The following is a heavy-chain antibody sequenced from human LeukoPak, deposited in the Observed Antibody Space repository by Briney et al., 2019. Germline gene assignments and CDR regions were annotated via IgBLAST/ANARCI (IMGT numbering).Heavy chain of an antibody. CDR3: TTRACHAGGCSSSFYYYYGLHF. V-gene: IGHV1-69*13. CDR2: IIPIFGTA. Sequence: ASVKVSCKASGNSISNYAVSWVRQAPGQGFEWMGGIIPIFGTADYAQKFQGRVAITADQSTSTTYMALSSLKSEDTATYYCTTRACHAGGCSSSFYYYYGLHFWGQGTTVSVSS. D-gene: IGHD3-16*01. J-gene: IGHJ6*02. CDR1: GNSISNYA.